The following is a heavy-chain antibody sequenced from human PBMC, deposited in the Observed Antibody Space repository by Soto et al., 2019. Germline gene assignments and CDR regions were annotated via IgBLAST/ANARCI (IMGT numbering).Heavy chain of an antibody. Sequence: QPGGSLRLSCAASGFTFSSYAMSWVRQAPGKGLEWVSAISGSGGSTYYADSVKGWFTISRDNSKNTLYLQMNSLRAEDTAVYYCAKPYEYSSGWCPFGYWGQGTLVTVSS. CDR1: GFTFSSYA. CDR3: AKPYEYSSGWCPFGY. V-gene: IGHV3-23*01. CDR2: ISGSGGST. D-gene: IGHD6-19*01. J-gene: IGHJ4*02.